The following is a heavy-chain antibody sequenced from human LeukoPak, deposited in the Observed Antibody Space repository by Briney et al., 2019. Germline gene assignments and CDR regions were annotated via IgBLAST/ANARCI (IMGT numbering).Heavy chain of an antibody. D-gene: IGHD1-26*01. CDR3: VGSGVGATLDY. Sequence: PGMSLRLSCAASGFIFDDYAMHWVRQAPGKGLEWVSGISWNSGSIGYADSVKGRFTISRDNSKNTLYLQMNSLRAEDTAVYYCVGSGVGATLDYWGQGTLVTVSS. CDR2: ISWNSGSI. J-gene: IGHJ4*02. V-gene: IGHV3-9*01. CDR1: GFIFDDYA.